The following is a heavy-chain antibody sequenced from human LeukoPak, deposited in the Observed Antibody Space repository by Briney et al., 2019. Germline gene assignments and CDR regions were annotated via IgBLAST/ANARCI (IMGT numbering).Heavy chain of an antibody. CDR3: ARGGPHFGY. V-gene: IGHV4-59*01. CDR2: IYYSGST. D-gene: IGHD3-16*01. J-gene: IGHJ4*02. CDR1: GGSISSYY. Sequence: PSETLSLTCTVSGGSISSYYWSWIRQPPGKGLEWIGYIYYSGSTNYNPSLKSRVTISVDTSKNQFSLKLSSVTAADTAVYYCARGGPHFGYWGQGTLVTVSS.